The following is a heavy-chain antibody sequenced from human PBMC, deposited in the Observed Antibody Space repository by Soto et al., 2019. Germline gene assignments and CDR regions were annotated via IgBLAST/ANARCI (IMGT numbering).Heavy chain of an antibody. Sequence: SETLSLTCAVFSGSFSGYYWSWIRQPPGKGLEWMGDINHSGVTNYNPSLKSRVTLSVDTSRNHFSLKLTSVTAADTAVYYCARSANQCSSTSCYTGSLDSWGQGTLVTVSS. V-gene: IGHV4-34*01. CDR3: ARSANQCSSTSCYTGSLDS. D-gene: IGHD2-2*02. CDR2: INHSGVT. J-gene: IGHJ4*02. CDR1: SGSFSGYY.